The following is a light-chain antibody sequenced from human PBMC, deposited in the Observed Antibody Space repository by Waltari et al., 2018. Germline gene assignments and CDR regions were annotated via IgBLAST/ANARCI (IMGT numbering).Light chain of an antibody. CDR1: ALPKKY. Sequence: SYEVKQPPSVSVSLGQMARITCSGEALPKKYAFWYQQKPGQFPVLLIHKDTERPSGVPGRFSGSTSGTTVTLTITGVQAEDEADYYCLSSDISGTYGVFGGGTKLTVL. J-gene: IGLJ3*02. V-gene: IGLV3-16*01. CDR3: LSSDISGTYGV. CDR2: KDT.